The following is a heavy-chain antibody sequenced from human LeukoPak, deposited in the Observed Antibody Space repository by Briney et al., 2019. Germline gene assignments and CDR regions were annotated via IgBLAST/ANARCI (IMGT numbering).Heavy chain of an antibody. CDR2: ISAYNGNT. CDR1: GYTFTSYG. CDR3: AREGKYCSSTSCYPGAFDI. Sequence: GASVKVSCKASGYTFTSYGISWVRQAPGQGLEWTGWISAYNGNTNYAQKLQGRVTMTTDTSTSTAYMELRSLRSDDTAVYYCAREGKYCSSTSCYPGAFDIWGQGTMVTVSS. D-gene: IGHD2-2*01. V-gene: IGHV1-18*01. J-gene: IGHJ3*02.